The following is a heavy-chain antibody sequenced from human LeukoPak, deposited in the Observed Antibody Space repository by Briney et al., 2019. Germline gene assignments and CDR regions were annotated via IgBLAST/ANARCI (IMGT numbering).Heavy chain of an antibody. CDR1: GYSISSNY. V-gene: IGHV4-4*07. J-gene: IGHJ4*02. Sequence: SETLSLTCSVSGYSISSNYWIWLRQPAGKGLEWFGRIYYSGSTNYNPSLKSRLTMSLDTSKNQSSLNLNSVTAADTVVYFCAKSKYYDSSGYYSFEFWGRGTLVTVSS. D-gene: IGHD3-22*01. CDR3: AKSKYYDSSGYYSFEF. CDR2: IYYSGST.